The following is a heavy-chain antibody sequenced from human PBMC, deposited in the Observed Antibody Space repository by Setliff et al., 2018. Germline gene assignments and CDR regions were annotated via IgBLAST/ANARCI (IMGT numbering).Heavy chain of an antibody. D-gene: IGHD3-10*01. V-gene: IGHV3-48*04. CDR1: GFTFSSYS. J-gene: IGHJ4*02. CDR3: VRDWASGDDH. Sequence: GGSLRLSCAASGFTFSSYSMNWVRQAPGKGLEWVSYISSSGSTIYYADSVKGRFTISRDNAKNSLFLQMNILEVEDTAVYYCVRDWASGDDHWGRGTLVTVSS. CDR2: ISSSGSTI.